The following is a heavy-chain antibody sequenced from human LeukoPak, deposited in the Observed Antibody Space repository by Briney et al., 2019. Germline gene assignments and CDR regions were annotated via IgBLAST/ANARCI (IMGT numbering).Heavy chain of an antibody. Sequence: PGRSLRLSCAASGFTFSSYGMHWVRQAPGKGLEWVAVISYDGSNKYYADSVKGRFTISRDNSKNTLYLQMNSLRAEDTAVYYCAKFWSGYAVGVDYYYYMDVWGKGTTVTISS. CDR3: AKFWSGYAVGVDYYYYMDV. V-gene: IGHV3-30*18. D-gene: IGHD3-3*01. CDR2: ISYDGSNK. J-gene: IGHJ6*03. CDR1: GFTFSSYG.